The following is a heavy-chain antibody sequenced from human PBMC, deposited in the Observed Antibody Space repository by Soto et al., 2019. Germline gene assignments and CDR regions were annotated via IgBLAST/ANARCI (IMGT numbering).Heavy chain of an antibody. CDR1: GYDFTTYG. CDR2: ISGYNGNT. J-gene: IGHJ4*02. Sequence: QVHLVQSGAEVKKSGASVKVSCKGSGYDFTTYGITWVRQAPGQGLEWMAWISGYNGNTDYAQKLQGRVTVTRDTSTSTAYMELRSLRTADTAVYYCEGGGYGDYWGQGALVTVSS. V-gene: IGHV1-18*01. D-gene: IGHD1-1*01. CDR3: EGGGYGDY.